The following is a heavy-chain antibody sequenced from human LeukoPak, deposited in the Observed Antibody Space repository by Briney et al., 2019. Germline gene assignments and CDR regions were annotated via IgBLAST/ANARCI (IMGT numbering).Heavy chain of an antibody. Sequence: GGSLRLSCAASGFTFSSYAMHWVRQAPGKGLEYVSAISGSGGSTHYADSVKGRFTISRDNSKNTLYLQMNSLRAEDTAVYYCAKEKWSYYGSGSYYNPYYFDYWGQGTLVTVSS. CDR2: ISGSGGST. CDR1: GFTFSSYA. J-gene: IGHJ4*02. D-gene: IGHD3-10*01. CDR3: AKEKWSYYGSGSYYNPYYFDY. V-gene: IGHV3-23*01.